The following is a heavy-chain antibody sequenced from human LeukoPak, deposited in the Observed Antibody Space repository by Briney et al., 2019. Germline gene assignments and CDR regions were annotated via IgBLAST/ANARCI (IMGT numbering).Heavy chain of an antibody. CDR1: GGSISSYY. CDR2: IYYSGST. D-gene: IGHD1-26*01. CDR3: ARPLVGDALDY. V-gene: IGHV4-59*01. J-gene: IGHJ4*02. Sequence: SETLSLTCTVSGGSISSYYWSWIRQPPGKGLEWIGYIYYSGSTNYNPSLKSRVTISVDTSKNQFSLKLSSVTAADTAVYYCARPLVGDALDYWGQGTLVTVSS.